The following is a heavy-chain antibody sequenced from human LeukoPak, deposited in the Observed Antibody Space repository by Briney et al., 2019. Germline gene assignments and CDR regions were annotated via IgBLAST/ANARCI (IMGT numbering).Heavy chain of an antibody. D-gene: IGHD3-16*02. CDR2: IGSVGHST. Sequence: PGGSLRLSCAAPGFRFSDAAMTCVRQAPGKGLEWVSLIGSVGHSTYYGDSVKGRFTISRDNSKNTLSLQMNSLRVEDTAMYYCAKDIELSILGLGTMVTVSS. CDR1: GFRFSDAA. CDR3: AKDIELSI. J-gene: IGHJ3*02. V-gene: IGHV3-23*01.